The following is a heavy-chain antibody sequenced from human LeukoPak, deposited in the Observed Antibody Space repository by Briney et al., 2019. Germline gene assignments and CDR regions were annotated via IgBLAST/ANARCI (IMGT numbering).Heavy chain of an antibody. CDR1: GFTFSIYA. CDR2: ISGSGGST. CDR3: AKVGYYYDSSGYLFDWDY. D-gene: IGHD3-22*01. V-gene: IGHV3-23*01. Sequence: GGSLRLSCAASGFTFSIYAMSWVRQTPGKGLEWVSAISGSGGSTYYADSVKGRFTISRDNSKNTLYLQMNSLRAEDTAVYYCAKVGYYYDSSGYLFDWDYWGQGTLVTVSS. J-gene: IGHJ4*02.